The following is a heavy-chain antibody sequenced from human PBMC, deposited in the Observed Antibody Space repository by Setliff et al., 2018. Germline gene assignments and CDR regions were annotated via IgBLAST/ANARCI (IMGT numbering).Heavy chain of an antibody. CDR2: IYYRGDT. CDR3: ARTGTYRYFDY. Sequence: SETLSLTCTVAGDSISSRRSYWGWIRQPPGKGLEWIGRIYYRGDTYYNASLKGRLTISVDTAQNQFSLRLTSVTAADTAVYYCARTGTYRYFDYWGQGALVTVSS. D-gene: IGHD1-1*01. V-gene: IGHV4-39*01. J-gene: IGHJ4*02. CDR1: GDSISSRRSY.